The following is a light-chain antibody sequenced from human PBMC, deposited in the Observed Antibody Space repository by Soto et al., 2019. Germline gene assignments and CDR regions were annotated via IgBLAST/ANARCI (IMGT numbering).Light chain of an antibody. V-gene: IGKV3-11*01. CDR1: QSVSTS. CDR2: DSS. J-gene: IGKJ1*01. Sequence: IVVTQSPVTLALSPGESAVISCRASQSVSTSLAWYQHKPGQAPRLFIYDSSKRAPGIPARFTGSGSGTDFTLTISSLEPEDIAVYYCQVRDVWPSFGQGTKVDIK. CDR3: QVRDVWPS.